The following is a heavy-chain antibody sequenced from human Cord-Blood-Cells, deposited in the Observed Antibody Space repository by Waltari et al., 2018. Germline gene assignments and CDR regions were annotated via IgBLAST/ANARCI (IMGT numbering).Heavy chain of an antibody. J-gene: IGHJ4*02. CDR2: ISWNSGSI. V-gene: IGHV3-9*01. D-gene: IGHD6-13*01. CDR3: AKGGIAASFDN. CDR1: GFTFDDYA. Sequence: EVQLVESGGGLVQPGRSLRLSCAASGFTFDDYAMHWVRQAPGKGLEWVSGISWNSGSIGYADSVKGRLTISRDNAKNSRYLQMNSLRAEDTALSYCAKGGIAASFDNWGEGTLVTVAS.